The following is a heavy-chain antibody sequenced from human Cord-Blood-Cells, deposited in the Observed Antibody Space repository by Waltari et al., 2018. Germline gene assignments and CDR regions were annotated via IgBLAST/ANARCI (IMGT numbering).Heavy chain of an antibody. Sequence: QVQLVQSGAEVKKPGASVKVSCKASGYTFTGYYMHWVRQAPGQGLEWMEWINPNSGDTNYARKFQGRVTMTRETYISTAYMELSRLGSHDTAVYYCARDHGGGLDYWGQGTLVTVSS. J-gene: IGHJ4*02. CDR1: GYTFTGYY. CDR2: INPNSGDT. CDR3: ARDHGGGLDY. V-gene: IGHV1-2*02. D-gene: IGHD2-15*01.